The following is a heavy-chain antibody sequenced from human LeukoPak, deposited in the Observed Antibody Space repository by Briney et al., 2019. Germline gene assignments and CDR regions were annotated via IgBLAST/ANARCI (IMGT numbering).Heavy chain of an antibody. CDR2: ISGSGGST. CDR3: AKDQGLTRYCSSTSCYGAFDI. CDR1: GFTFSSYA. J-gene: IGHJ3*02. V-gene: IGHV3-23*01. D-gene: IGHD2-2*01. Sequence: GGSLRLSCAASGFTFSSYAMSWVRQAPGKGLEWVSAISGSGGSTYYADSVKGRFTISKNTLYLQMNSLRAEDTAVYYCAKDQGLTRYCSSTSCYGAFDIWGQGTMVTVSS.